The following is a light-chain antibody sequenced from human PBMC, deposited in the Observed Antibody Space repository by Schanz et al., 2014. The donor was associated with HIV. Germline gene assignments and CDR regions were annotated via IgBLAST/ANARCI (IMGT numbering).Light chain of an antibody. V-gene: IGKV1-39*01. CDR2: DAS. Sequence: DIQMTQSPSSLSAFVGDTVSITCRASQTISISLNWYQQKPGKAPQLLIYDASLLHTGVPSRFSGSGSGTHFTLTITSLLFEDFATYYCQQTYSLPVTFGQGTKVEIK. CDR3: QQTYSLPVT. J-gene: IGKJ1*01. CDR1: QTISIS.